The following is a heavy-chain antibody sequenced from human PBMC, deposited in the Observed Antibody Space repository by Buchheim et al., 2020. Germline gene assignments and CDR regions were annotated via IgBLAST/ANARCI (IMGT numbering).Heavy chain of an antibody. Sequence: QVQLQQWGAGLLKPSETLSLTCTVSGGSFSGHYWSWIRQPPGKGLEWIGQINHSGSTNYNPSLKSRVTLSVDTSKNQVSLTLSSMTAADTAVYYCARLVTTNNWFDPWGQGTL. CDR3: ARLVTTNNWFDP. V-gene: IGHV4-34*01. D-gene: IGHD4-17*01. CDR1: GGSFSGHY. J-gene: IGHJ5*02. CDR2: INHSGST.